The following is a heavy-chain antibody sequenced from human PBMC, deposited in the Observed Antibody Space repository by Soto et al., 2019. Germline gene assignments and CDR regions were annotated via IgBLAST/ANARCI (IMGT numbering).Heavy chain of an antibody. D-gene: IGHD3-3*01. CDR1: GYTFTGYY. CDR2: INPNSGGT. Sequence: QVQLVQSGAEVKKPGASVKVSCKASGYTFTGYYMHWVRQAPGQGLEWMGWINPNSGGTNYAQKFQGRVNMTRDTSISTGYMELSRLKSDDTAVYFWSRGLALQYYDFLSGENWFDPWGQGTLVTVSS. CDR3: SRGLALQYYDFLSGENWFDP. J-gene: IGHJ5*02. V-gene: IGHV1-2*02.